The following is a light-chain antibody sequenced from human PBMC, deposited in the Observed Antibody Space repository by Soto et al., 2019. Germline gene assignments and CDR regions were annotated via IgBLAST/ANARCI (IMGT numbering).Light chain of an antibody. CDR3: RQYNSWPLT. CDR2: GAS. V-gene: IGKV3-20*01. Sequence: EIVLTQSPGTLSLSPGERATLSCRASQSVSSSYLAWYQQKPGQAPRLLIYGASSRATGIPDRFSGSGSGTDFTLTISRLEPEDFAVYYCRQYNSWPLTFGGGTKVDIK. CDR1: QSVSSSY. J-gene: IGKJ4*01.